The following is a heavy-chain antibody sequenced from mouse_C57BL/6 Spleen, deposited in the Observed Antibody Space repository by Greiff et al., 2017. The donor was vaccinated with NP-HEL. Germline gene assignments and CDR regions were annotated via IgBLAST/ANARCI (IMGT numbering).Heavy chain of an antibody. CDR3: ARRLTGIWYFDV. CDR1: GYTFTSYW. D-gene: IGHD4-1*01. J-gene: IGHJ1*03. CDR2: IYPGDGDT. Sequence: QVQLRQPGAELVKPGASVKLSCKASGYTFTSYWMHWVKQRPGKGLEWIGQIYPGDGDTNYNGKFKGKATLTADKSSSTAYMQLSSLTSEDSAVYFCARRLTGIWYFDVWGTGTTVTVSS. V-gene: IGHV1-80*01.